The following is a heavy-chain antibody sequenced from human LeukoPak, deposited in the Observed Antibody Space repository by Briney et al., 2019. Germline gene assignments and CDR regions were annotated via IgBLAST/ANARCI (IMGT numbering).Heavy chain of an antibody. J-gene: IGHJ5*02. CDR3: ASYCSSTSCLGGNWFDP. CDR1: GFTFDDYG. Sequence: PGGSLRLSFAASGFTFDDYGMSWIRQAPGKGLEWVSYISSSGSTIYYADSVKGRFTISRDNAKNSLYLQMNSLRAEDTAVYYCASYCSSTSCLGGNWFDPWGQGTLVTVSS. CDR2: ISSSGSTI. D-gene: IGHD2-2*01. V-gene: IGHV3-11*01.